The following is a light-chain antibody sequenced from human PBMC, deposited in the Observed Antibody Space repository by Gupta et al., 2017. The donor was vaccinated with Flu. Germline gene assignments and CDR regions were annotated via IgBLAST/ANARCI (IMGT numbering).Light chain of an antibody. CDR2: AAS. Sequence: ERATLSCSASQSVSSNYVAGYQQKPGQAPRLLIYAASSRAAGIPNRFSGSGSGTDFTLTISRLEPEDFAVYYCQHYGNSLWTFGQGTKVEIK. J-gene: IGKJ1*01. CDR3: QHYGNSLWT. CDR1: QSVSSNY. V-gene: IGKV3-20*01.